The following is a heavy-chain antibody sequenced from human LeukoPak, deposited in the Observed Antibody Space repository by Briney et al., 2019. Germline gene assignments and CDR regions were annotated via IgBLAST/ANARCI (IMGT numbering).Heavy chain of an antibody. CDR2: NNPNSGGT. V-gene: IGHV1-2*02. Sequence: ASVKVSCKASGYTFTDYHIYWLRQAPGQGLEWMGWNNPNSGGTYYAQKFQGRVTMTRDTSTNTAYMELSRLRSDDTAVYFCARVRAIAATGTGARYFQDWGQGTLVTVSS. D-gene: IGHD1-1*01. CDR3: ARVRAIAATGTGARYFQD. J-gene: IGHJ1*01. CDR1: GYTFTDYH.